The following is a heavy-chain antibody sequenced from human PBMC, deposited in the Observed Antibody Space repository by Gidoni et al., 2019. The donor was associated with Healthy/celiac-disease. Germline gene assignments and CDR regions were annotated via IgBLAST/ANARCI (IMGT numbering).Heavy chain of an antibody. CDR1: GGSFSGSY. CDR2: INHSGST. CDR3: ASSKSRGYSSGWYRKSYAFDI. Sequence: QVQLQQWGAGLLKPSETLSLTCAVYGGSFSGSYWSWIRPPPGKGLEWIGEINHSGSTNYNPSLKSRVTISVDTSKNQFSLKLSSVTAADTAVYYCASSKSRGYSSGWYRKSYAFDIWGQGTMVTVSS. J-gene: IGHJ3*02. D-gene: IGHD6-19*01. V-gene: IGHV4-34*01.